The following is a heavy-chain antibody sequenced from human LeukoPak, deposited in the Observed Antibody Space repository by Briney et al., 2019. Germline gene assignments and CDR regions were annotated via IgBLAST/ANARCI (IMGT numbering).Heavy chain of an antibody. J-gene: IGHJ3*02. CDR3: ASRVGATDDAFDI. CDR2: IYYSGST. CDR1: GGSISSYY. D-gene: IGHD1-26*01. V-gene: IGHV4-59*01. Sequence: PSETLSLTCTVSGGSISSYYWSWLRQPPGKGLEWIGYIYYSGSTNYNPSLKSRVTISVDTSKNQFSLKLSSVTAADTAVYYCASRVGATDDAFDIWGQGTMVTVSS.